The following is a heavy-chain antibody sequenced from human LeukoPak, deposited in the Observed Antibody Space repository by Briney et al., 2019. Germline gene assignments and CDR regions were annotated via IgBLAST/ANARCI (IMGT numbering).Heavy chain of an antibody. CDR1: GFTFSSYG. V-gene: IGHV3-30*18. D-gene: IGHD4/OR15-4a*01. Sequence: GGSLRLSCAASGFTFSSYGMHWVRQAPGKGLEWVAVISYDGSNKYYADSVKGRFTISRDNSKNTLYLQMNSLRAEDTAVYYCAKDWAPQTNYDLSLNYFDYWGQGTLVTVSS. J-gene: IGHJ4*02. CDR2: ISYDGSNK. CDR3: AKDWAPQTNYDLSLNYFDY.